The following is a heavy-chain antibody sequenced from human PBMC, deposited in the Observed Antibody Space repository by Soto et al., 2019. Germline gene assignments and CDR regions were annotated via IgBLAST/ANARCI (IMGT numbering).Heavy chain of an antibody. CDR3: VKDTKAWRQVWGYGY. CDR2: IGVSDGSR. Sequence: GGSLRLSCAASGFTFSAYAMGWVRQPPGKGLEWVSSIGVSDGSRYYADSVKGRFSISRDNSENTVYLQMNGLRAEDTAVYYCVKDTKAWRQVWGYGYWGQGVQVTVSS. J-gene: IGHJ4*02. D-gene: IGHD7-27*01. V-gene: IGHV3-23*01. CDR1: GFTFSAYA.